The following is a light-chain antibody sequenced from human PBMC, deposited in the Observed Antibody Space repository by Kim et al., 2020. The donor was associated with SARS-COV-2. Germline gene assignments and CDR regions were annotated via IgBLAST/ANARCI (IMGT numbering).Light chain of an antibody. CDR3: QQYHTYPLT. J-gene: IGKJ4*01. CDR2: TTS. V-gene: IGKV1-5*03. Sequence: DIQMTQSPSTLSASVGDRVTITCRASQSIGTLLAWFHQKPGKAPNLLIYTTSSLESGVPSRFSGSGSGTEFTLTISSLQPDDFATYYCQQYHTYPLTCGGGTRVE. CDR1: QSIGTL.